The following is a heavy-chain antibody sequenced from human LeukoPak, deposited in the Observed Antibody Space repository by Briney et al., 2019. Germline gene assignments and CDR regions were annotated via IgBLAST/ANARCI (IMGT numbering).Heavy chain of an antibody. V-gene: IGHV1-18*01. Sequence: ASEKVSCKASGYTFTSYGISWVRQAPGQGLEGMGWISAYNGNKNYAQKLHSRVTMTTDTSTSTTYMEMRSLRSDDTAVYFCARVVSGVGSGSDYWGQGTLVTVSS. CDR1: GYTFTSYG. CDR3: ARVVSGVGSGSDY. J-gene: IGHJ4*02. D-gene: IGHD3-10*01. CDR2: ISAYNGNK.